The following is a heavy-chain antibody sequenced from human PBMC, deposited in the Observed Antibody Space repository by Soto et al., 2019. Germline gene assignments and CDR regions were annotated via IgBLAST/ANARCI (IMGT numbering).Heavy chain of an antibody. Sequence: QVQLVESGGGVVQPGRSLRLSCAASGFTFSSYGMHWVRQAPGKGLEWVAVIWCDGSNKYYADSVKGRFTISRDNSKNTLYLQMNSLRAEDTAVYYCARDLAAAAGTGGDYWGQGTLVTVSS. V-gene: IGHV3-33*01. J-gene: IGHJ4*02. CDR2: IWCDGSNK. CDR1: GFTFSSYG. D-gene: IGHD6-13*01. CDR3: ARDLAAAAGTGGDY.